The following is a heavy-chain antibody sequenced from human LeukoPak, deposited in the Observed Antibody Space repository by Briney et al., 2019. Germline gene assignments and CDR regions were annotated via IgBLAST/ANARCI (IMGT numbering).Heavy chain of an antibody. D-gene: IGHD5-18*01. Sequence: SETLSLTCTVSGGSISSYYWGWIRQPPGKGLEWIGSIYYSGSTYYNPSLKSRVTISVDTSKNQFSLKLSSVTAADTAVYYCASVGMGYSYANFDYWGQGTLVTVSS. CDR1: GGSISSYY. CDR2: IYYSGST. J-gene: IGHJ4*02. V-gene: IGHV4-39*01. CDR3: ASVGMGYSYANFDY.